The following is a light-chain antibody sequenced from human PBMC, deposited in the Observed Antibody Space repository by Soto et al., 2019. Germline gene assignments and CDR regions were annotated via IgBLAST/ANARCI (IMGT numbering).Light chain of an antibody. Sequence: EIVLTQSPATLSLSPCERATLSCRASQSVSSYLAWYQQKPGQAPRRLIYDASNRATGIPARFSGSGSGTDFTLTISSLEPEDFAVYYCQQRSNWPLYTFGQGTKLEIK. CDR2: DAS. J-gene: IGKJ2*01. CDR1: QSVSSY. V-gene: IGKV3-11*01. CDR3: QQRSNWPLYT.